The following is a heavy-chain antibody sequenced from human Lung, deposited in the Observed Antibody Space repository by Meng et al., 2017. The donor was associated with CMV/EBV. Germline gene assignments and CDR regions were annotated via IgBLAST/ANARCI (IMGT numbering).Heavy chain of an antibody. CDR2: INRSGSN. CDR3: ARRLRFLEWLLYLGWFDA. V-gene: IGHV4-34*01. J-gene: IGHJ5*02. D-gene: IGHD3-3*01. Sequence: SXTXSLXCAVSGGSFSGYYWSWIRQPPGKGLEWIGKINRSGSNNYNLSLKSRVTISVDTSKNQFSLKLSSVTAADTAVYYCARRLRFLEWLLYLGWFDAXGQGXMVTVSS. CDR1: GGSFSGYY.